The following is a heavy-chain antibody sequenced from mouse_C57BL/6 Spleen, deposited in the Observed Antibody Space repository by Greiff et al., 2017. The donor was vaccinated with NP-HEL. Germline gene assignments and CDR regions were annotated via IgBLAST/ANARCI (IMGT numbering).Heavy chain of an antibody. D-gene: IGHD1-1*01. CDR2: ISSGSSTI. CDR3: ARGTVVPYAMDY. V-gene: IGHV5-17*01. CDR1: GFTFSDYG. J-gene: IGHJ4*01. Sequence: EVKLVESGGGLVKPGGSLKLSCAASGFTFSDYGMHWVRQAPENGLEWVAYISSGSSTIYYADTVKGRFTISRDNAKNTLFLQMTSLRSEDTAMYYCARGTVVPYAMDYWGQGTSVTVSS.